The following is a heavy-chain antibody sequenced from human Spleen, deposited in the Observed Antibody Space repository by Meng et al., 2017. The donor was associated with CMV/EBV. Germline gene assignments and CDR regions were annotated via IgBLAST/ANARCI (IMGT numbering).Heavy chain of an antibody. CDR2: ISGSGGST. V-gene: IGHV3-23*01. J-gene: IGHJ4*02. CDR3: AILGGYSYGFDY. Sequence: GGSLRLSCAASGFTFSSYVMSWVRQAPGKGLEWVSAISGSGGSTYYADSVKGRFTISRDNSKNTLYLQMNSLRAEDTAVYYCAILGGYSYGFDYWGQGTLVTVSS. CDR1: GFTFSSYV. D-gene: IGHD5-18*01.